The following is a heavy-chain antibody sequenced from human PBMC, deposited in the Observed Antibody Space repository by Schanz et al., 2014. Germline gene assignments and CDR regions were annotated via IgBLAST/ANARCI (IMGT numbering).Heavy chain of an antibody. CDR1: GYTFTSYG. Sequence: QVQLVQSGGEVKKPGASATVSCKASGYTFTSYGITWVRQAPGQGLEWMGWISAYNGHTTYAQKFQGRVTMTRDTSTSTVYMELSSLRSEDTAVYFCARGPSTGAFDIWGQGTWVTVSS. CDR3: ARGPSTGAFDI. J-gene: IGHJ3*02. V-gene: IGHV1-18*01. CDR2: ISAYNGHT.